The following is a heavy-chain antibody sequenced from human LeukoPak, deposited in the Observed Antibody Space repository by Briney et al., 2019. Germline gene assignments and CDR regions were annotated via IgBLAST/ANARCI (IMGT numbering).Heavy chain of an antibody. CDR1: GFTFRNYA. J-gene: IGHJ4*02. D-gene: IGHD4/OR15-4a*01. CDR3: AREARMVAFDY. CDR2: ISYDGRNK. Sequence: GGSLRLSCAASGFTFRNYAMHWVRQAPGKGLEWVAVISYDGRNKYYADSVKGRFIISRDNPKNTLYLQMNSLRAEDTAVYYCAREARMVAFDYWGQGTLVTVSS. V-gene: IGHV3-30*04.